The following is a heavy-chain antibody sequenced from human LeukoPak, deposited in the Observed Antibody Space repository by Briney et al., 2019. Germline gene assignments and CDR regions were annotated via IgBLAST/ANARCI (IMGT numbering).Heavy chain of an antibody. Sequence: SETLSLTCAVYGGSLSGYYWSWIRQPPGKGLEWIGEINHSGSTNYNPSLKSRVTISVDTSKNQFSLKLSSVTAADSAVYYCARGREQQHKLFDPWGQGTLVTVSS. CDR3: ARGREQQHKLFDP. CDR2: INHSGST. J-gene: IGHJ5*02. D-gene: IGHD6-13*01. V-gene: IGHV4-34*01. CDR1: GGSLSGYY.